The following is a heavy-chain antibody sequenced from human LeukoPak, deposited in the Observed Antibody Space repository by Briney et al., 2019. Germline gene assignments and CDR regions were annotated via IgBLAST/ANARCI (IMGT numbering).Heavy chain of an antibody. D-gene: IGHD2-2*01. J-gene: IGHJ2*01. CDR2: IYHSGST. CDR3: ARAGYCSSTSCYHGYWYFDL. Sequence: PSETLSLTCAVSGGSISSGGYSWSWIRQPPGKGLEWIGYIYHSGSTYYNPSLKSRVTISVDRSKNQFSLKLSSVTAADTAVYYCARAGYCSSTSCYHGYWYFDLWGRGTLVTVSS. V-gene: IGHV4-30-2*01. CDR1: GGSISSGGYS.